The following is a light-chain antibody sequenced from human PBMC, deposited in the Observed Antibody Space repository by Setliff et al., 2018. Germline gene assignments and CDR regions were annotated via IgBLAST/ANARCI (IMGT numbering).Light chain of an antibody. V-gene: IGLV2-14*01. CDR1: SSDIGGYNY. Sequence: QSALAQPASVSGSPGQSITISCTGTSSDIGGYNYVSWYQQHSGKAPKLMIYEVSNRPSGVSNRFSGSKSGNTASLTISGLQAEDEADYCSSYASSSIPDVFGSGTKVTVL. J-gene: IGLJ1*01. CDR3: SSYASSSIPDV. CDR2: EVS.